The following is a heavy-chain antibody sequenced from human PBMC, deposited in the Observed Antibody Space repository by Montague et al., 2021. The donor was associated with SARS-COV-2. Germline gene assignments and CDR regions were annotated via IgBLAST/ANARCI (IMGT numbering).Heavy chain of an antibody. V-gene: IGHV4-31*03. CDR2: IYYSGST. CDR1: GGSISSGGYY. J-gene: IGHJ4*02. CDR3: ARVQRITIFGVVTYFDY. D-gene: IGHD3-3*01. Sequence: TLSLTCTVSGGSISSGGYYWSWIRQYPGKGLEWIGYIYYSGSTYYNPSLKSRVTISVDTSKNQFSLKLSSVTAADTAVYYCARVQRITIFGVVTYFDYWGQGTLVTVSS.